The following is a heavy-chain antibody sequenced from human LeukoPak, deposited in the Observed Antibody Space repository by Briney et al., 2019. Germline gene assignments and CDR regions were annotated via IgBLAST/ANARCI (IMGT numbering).Heavy chain of an antibody. V-gene: IGHV1-69*06. CDR3: ARDPGDEYASGWYPPGFDP. CDR1: GGTFISYA. Sequence: SVKASCKASGGTFISYAISWVRQAPGQGLEWMGGIIPIFGTANYAQKFQGRVTITADRSTSTAYMELSSLRSADTAVYYCARDPGDEYASGWYPPGFDPWGQGTLVTVSS. CDR2: IIPIFGTA. D-gene: IGHD6-19*01. J-gene: IGHJ5*02.